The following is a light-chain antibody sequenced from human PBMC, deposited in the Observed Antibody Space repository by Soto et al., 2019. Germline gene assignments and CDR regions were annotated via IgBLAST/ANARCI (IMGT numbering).Light chain of an antibody. CDR1: SSDVGSYNL. Sequence: QSALTQPASVSGSPGQSITLSCTGTSSDVGSYNLVSWYQQHPGKAPKLMIYEVSKRPSGVSNRFSGSKSGNTASLTISGLQAEDEADYYCCSYAGSRGWVFGGGTKLTVL. CDR2: EVS. CDR3: CSYAGSRGWV. V-gene: IGLV2-23*02. J-gene: IGLJ3*02.